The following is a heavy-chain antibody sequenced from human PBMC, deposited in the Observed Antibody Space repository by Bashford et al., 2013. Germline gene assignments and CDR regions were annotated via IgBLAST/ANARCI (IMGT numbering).Heavy chain of an antibody. V-gene: IGHV1-2*02. CDR2: INPNSGGT. Sequence: ASVKVSCKASGYTFTGYYMHWVRQAPGQGLEWMGWINPNSGGTNYAQKFQGRVTMTRDTSISTAYMELSRLRSDDTAVYYCARVQFRWYQLLSGGWFDPWGRGNPSVTVSS. CDR1: GYTFTGYY. CDR3: ARVQFRWYQLLSGGWFDP. D-gene: IGHD2-2*01. J-gene: IGHJ5*02.